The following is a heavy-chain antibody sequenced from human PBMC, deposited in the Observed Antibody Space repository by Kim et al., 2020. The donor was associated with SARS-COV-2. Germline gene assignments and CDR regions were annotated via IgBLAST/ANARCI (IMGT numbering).Heavy chain of an antibody. D-gene: IGHD4-17*01. V-gene: IGHV4-39*01. CDR3: ARVRGGLCGDYELDC. J-gene: IGHJ4*02. Sequence: PSHKSRVTISVDTAKNQFSLKLSAVTAADTAVYYCARVRGGLCGDYELDCWGQGTLVTVSS.